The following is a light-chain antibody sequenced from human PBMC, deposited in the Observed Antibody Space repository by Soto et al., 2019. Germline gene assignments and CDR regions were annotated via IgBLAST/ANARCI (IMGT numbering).Light chain of an antibody. J-gene: IGKJ1*01. CDR2: GAS. V-gene: IGKV3-20*01. CDR1: QTVSSSY. Sequence: PGGRATLSCRASQTVSSSYLAWYQQKPGQAPRLLIYGASSRATGIPDRFSGSGSATDFTLTISRLEPEDFAVYYCQQYGSSRATFGQGTKVEI. CDR3: QQYGSSRAT.